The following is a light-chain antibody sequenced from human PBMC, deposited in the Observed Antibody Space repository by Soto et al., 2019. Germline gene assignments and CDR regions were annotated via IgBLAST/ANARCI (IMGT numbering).Light chain of an antibody. Sequence: QSALTQPPSASGSPGQSVTISCTGTSSDVGGYNYVSWYQQHPGKAPXXMXXEVXXRXXXXXDRXXGSXSGNTASLTVSGXXXXXXXXYYXSSYAGSNWGVFGTGTKLTVL. CDR3: SSYAGSNWGV. CDR2: EVX. CDR1: SSDVGGYNY. V-gene: IGLV2-8*01. J-gene: IGLJ1*01.